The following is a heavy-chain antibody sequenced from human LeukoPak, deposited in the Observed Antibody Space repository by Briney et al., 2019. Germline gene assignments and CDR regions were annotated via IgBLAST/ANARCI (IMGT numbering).Heavy chain of an antibody. CDR3: AREQAGTSGWYTVDH. V-gene: IGHV3-23*01. Sequence: GGSLRLSCAASGFTFSTYAMDWVRQAPGKGLQWVSAFSRRGTTHYADSVKGRFTISRDNSKNTLYLQMNSLRADDTAIYYCAREQAGTSGWYTVDHWGQGSLVTVSS. CDR1: GFTFSTYA. J-gene: IGHJ4*02. D-gene: IGHD6-13*01. CDR2: FSRRGTT.